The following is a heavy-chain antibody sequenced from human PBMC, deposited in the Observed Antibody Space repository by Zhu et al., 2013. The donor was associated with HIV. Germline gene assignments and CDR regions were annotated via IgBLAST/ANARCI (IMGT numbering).Heavy chain of an antibody. V-gene: IGHV1-8*03. CDR2: VDPIIGNA. J-gene: IGHJ5*02. Sequence: QVQLVQSGAEVKRPGASTKVSCKASGYTFTNYGINWVRQATGHGLEWMGWVDPIIGNAGYAQKFQGRVTITRDTSTSTVYMELSSLRSDDTAVYYCARMDKGSCTETTCPDWFDPWGQGTLVTVSS. D-gene: IGHD2-8*02. CDR3: ARMDKGSCTETTCPDWFDP. CDR1: GYTFTNYG.